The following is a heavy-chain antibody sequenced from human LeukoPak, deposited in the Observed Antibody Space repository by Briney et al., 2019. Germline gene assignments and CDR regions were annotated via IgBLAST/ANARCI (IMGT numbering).Heavy chain of an antibody. CDR1: GFTFDDYG. CDR2: VSNAGLTT. CDR3: AKDYDSSGYYYVGY. D-gene: IGHD3-22*01. J-gene: IGHJ4*02. Sequence: SGGSLRLSCAASGFTFDDYGMSWVRQAPGKGLEWVSGVSNAGLTTYYIDSVKGRFTISRDSSKNTLYLQLDSLRTEDTAVYYCAKDYDSSGYYYVGYWGQGTLVTVSS. V-gene: IGHV3-23*01.